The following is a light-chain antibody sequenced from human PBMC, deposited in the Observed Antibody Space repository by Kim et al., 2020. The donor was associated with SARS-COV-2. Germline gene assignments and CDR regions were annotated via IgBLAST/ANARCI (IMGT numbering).Light chain of an antibody. V-gene: IGKV1-5*03. CDR3: QQYNSYPYT. J-gene: IGKJ2*01. Sequence: DIQMTQSPTTLSASVGDRVTITCRASQSISSWLAWYQQKPGKAPKLLIYKASSLESGVPSRFSGSGSGTEFTLTISSLQPDDFATYYCQQYNSYPYTFGQGTKLEI. CDR2: KAS. CDR1: QSISSW.